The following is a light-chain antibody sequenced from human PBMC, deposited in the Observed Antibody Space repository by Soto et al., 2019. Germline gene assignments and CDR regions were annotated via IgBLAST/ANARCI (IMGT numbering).Light chain of an antibody. V-gene: IGLV2-11*01. Sequence: QSALTQPRSVSGSPGQSVTISCTGTSSDVGGYNYVSWYHQHPGKAPKLMIYDVSKRPSGVPDRFSGSKSGNTASLTISGLQAEDEADYYCCSYAGRVVFGTGTKLTVL. CDR1: SSDVGGYNY. CDR3: CSYAGRVV. CDR2: DVS. J-gene: IGLJ1*01.